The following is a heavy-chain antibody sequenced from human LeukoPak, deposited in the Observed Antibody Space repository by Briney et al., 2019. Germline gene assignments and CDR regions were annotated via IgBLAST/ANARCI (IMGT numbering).Heavy chain of an antibody. CDR3: AKARSGEYSGSSFDY. CDR2: IRYDGSNK. J-gene: IGHJ4*02. CDR1: GFTFSSYG. D-gene: IGHD1-26*01. V-gene: IGHV3-30*02. Sequence: GGSLRLSCAASGFTFSSYGMHWVRQAPGKGLEWVAFIRYDGSNKYYADSVKGRFTISRDNSKNTLYLQMNSLRAEDTAVYYCAKARSGEYSGSSFDYWGQGTLVSVSS.